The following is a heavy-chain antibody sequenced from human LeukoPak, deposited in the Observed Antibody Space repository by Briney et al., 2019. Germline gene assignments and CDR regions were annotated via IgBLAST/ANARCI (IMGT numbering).Heavy chain of an antibody. J-gene: IGHJ4*02. V-gene: IGHV4-39*01. Sequence: SETLSLTCTVSGDSIGNSNYYWAWVRQPPGKGLEWIGSINYSGTTYYNPSLKSRVSISVDTSRTQFSLRLSSVTAADTAVYYCARLSDYWGQGTLVTVSS. CDR1: GDSIGNSNYY. CDR3: ARLSDY. CDR2: INYSGTT.